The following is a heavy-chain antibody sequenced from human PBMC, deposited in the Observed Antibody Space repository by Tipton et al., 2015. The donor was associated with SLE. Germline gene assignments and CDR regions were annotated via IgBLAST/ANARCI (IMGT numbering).Heavy chain of an antibody. Sequence: TLSLTCTVSGVSISSYYWSWFRQPPGKGREWIGYIYTSGRTNYNPSLKSRVTISVDTSKNQFSLKLRSLTAADTAVYYCARQRFQPFSVVNGGQGTLVTVS. J-gene: IGHJ4*02. CDR2: IYTSGRT. CDR3: ARQRFQPFSVVN. CDR1: GVSISSYY. D-gene: IGHD1-1*01. V-gene: IGHV4-59*08.